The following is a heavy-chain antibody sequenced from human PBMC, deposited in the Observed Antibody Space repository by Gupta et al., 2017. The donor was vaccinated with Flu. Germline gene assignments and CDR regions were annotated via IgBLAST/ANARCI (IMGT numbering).Heavy chain of an antibody. V-gene: IGHV1-69*06. D-gene: IGHD6-13*01. J-gene: IGHJ4*02. CDR3: AFKGSSWYSRGSIY. CDR1: GGTFSSYA. Sequence: QVQLVQSGAEVKKPGSSVKVSCKASGGTFSSYAISWVRQAPGQGLEWMGGIIPIFGTANYAQKVQGRVTITADKSTSTAYMELSSMRSEDTAVYYCAFKGSSWYSRGSIYWGQGTLVTVSS. CDR2: IIPIFGTA.